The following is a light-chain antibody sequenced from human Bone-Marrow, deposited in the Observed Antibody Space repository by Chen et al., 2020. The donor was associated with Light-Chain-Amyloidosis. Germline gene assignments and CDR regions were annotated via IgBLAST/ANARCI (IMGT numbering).Light chain of an antibody. CDR1: QTISSNY. CDR3: QRYGTSPLT. V-gene: IGKV3-20*01. J-gene: IGKJ4*01. Sequence: ELVLTQSPGTLSLSPGEGANLSCRASQTISSNYLTWYQQKFGQAPRLLIYGSSSRATGIPDRFTGSGSGTDFTLTINRLEPEDFAMYYCQRYGTSPLTFGGGTKVEIK. CDR2: GSS.